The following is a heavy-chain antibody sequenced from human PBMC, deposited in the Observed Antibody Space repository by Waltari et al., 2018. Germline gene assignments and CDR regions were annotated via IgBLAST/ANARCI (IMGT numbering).Heavy chain of an antibody. CDR2: IYYSGST. V-gene: IGHV4-39*07. J-gene: IGHJ5*02. CDR3: ARGGGYSYGWKGGLGPP. CDR1: GGSIRSSSYY. D-gene: IGHD5-18*01. Sequence: QLQLQESGPGLVKPSETLSLTCTVSGGSIRSSSYYWGWIRQPPGKGLEWIGSIYYSGSTYYNPSLKSRVTISVDTSKNQFSLKLSSVTAADTAVYYCARGGGYSYGWKGGLGPPWGQGTLVTVSS.